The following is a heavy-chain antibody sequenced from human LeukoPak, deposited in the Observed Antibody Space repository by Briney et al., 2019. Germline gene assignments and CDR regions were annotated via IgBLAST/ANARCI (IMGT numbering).Heavy chain of an antibody. D-gene: IGHD6-19*01. CDR1: GGSISSGGYS. CDR3: ARGEDGRQWLVRGRKDNWFDP. CDR2: IYYSGST. V-gene: IGHV4-30-4*07. Sequence: SETLSLTCAVSGGSISSGGYSWSWIRQPPGKGLEWIGYIYYSGSTYYNPSLKSRVTISVDTSKNQFSLKLSSVTAADTAVYYCARGEDGRQWLVRGRKDNWFDPWGQGTLVTVSS. J-gene: IGHJ5*02.